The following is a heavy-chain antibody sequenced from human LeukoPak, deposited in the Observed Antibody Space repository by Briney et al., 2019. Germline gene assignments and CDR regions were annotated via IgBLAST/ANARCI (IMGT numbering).Heavy chain of an antibody. CDR3: ARDRGKSGWYVFDY. CDR2: INPNSGGT. J-gene: IGHJ4*02. V-gene: IGHV1-2*02. D-gene: IGHD6-19*01. CDR1: GHTFTGYY. Sequence: ASVKVSCKASGHTFTGYYMHWVRQAPGQGLEWMGWINPNSGGTNYAQKFQGRVTMTRDTSISTAYMELSRLRSDDTAVYYCARDRGKSGWYVFDYWGQGTLVTVSS.